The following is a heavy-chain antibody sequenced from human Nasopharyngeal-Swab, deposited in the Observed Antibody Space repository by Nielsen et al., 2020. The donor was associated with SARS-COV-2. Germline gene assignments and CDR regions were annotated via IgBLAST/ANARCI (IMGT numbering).Heavy chain of an antibody. CDR2: IWYDGSNK. V-gene: IGHV3-33*01. Sequence: WIRQPPGKGLEWVAVIWYDGSNKYYADSVKGRFTIPRDNSKNTLYLQMNSLRAEDTAVYYCARDGGYCSGGSCYPMIDYWGQGTLVTVSS. CDR3: ARDGGYCSGGSCYPMIDY. J-gene: IGHJ4*02. D-gene: IGHD2-15*01.